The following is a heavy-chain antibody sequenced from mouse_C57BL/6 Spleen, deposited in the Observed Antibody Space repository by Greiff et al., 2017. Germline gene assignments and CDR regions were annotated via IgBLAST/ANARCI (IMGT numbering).Heavy chain of an antibody. CDR1: GSAFSSSW. CDR2: LYPGDGDT. D-gene: IGHD5-1*01. J-gene: IGHJ2*01. V-gene: IGHV1-82*01. CDR3: ARRGNEYGEYYFDY. Sequence: QVQLQQSGPELVKPGASVKISCKASGSAFSSSWLNWVKQRPGKGLEWIGRLYPGDGDTNYNEQFKGKATLTADKSSSTAYMQRSSLTSEDSAFYFCARRGNEYGEYYFDYWGQGTTLTVSS.